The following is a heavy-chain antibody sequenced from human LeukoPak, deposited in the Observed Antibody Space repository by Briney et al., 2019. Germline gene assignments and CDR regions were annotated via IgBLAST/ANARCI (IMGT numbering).Heavy chain of an antibody. D-gene: IGHD5-24*01. Sequence: ASVKVSCKASGYTFTSHGISWVRQAPGQGLEWMGWISAYNGNTNYAQKLQGRVTMTTDTSTSTAYMELRSLRSDDTAVYYCARDLSATLNYYYYMDVWGKGTTVTVSS. CDR2: ISAYNGNT. CDR3: ARDLSATLNYYYYMDV. J-gene: IGHJ6*03. V-gene: IGHV1-18*01. CDR1: GYTFTSHG.